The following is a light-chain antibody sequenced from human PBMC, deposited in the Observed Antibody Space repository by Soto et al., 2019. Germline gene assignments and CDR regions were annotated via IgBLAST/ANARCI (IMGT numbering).Light chain of an antibody. Sequence: QSVLTQPPAVSAAPGQKLTISCAGTTSNIGDNYVSWYQQVPGAAPKLHMYDNDKRPSGIPDRFSGSKSGTSATLGITGLQTGDEADYYCGTWDSSLSAVVFGGGTKVTVL. CDR2: DND. J-gene: IGLJ2*01. V-gene: IGLV1-51*01. CDR3: GTWDSSLSAVV. CDR1: TSNIGDNY.